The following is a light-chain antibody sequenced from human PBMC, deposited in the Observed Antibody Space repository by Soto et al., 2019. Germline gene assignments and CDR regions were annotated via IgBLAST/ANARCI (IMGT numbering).Light chain of an antibody. CDR2: RAS. V-gene: IGKV3-15*01. CDR1: QSISSN. J-gene: IGKJ1*01. CDR3: QQDNNWPPWT. Sequence: EIVMTQSPATLSVSPGERATLSCRASQSISSNLAGYQHKPGQAPRVLIYRASTSATGIPPRCSGSGSGTEFTLTISNLQSEDFAVYYCQQDNNWPPWTFGQGTKVEIK.